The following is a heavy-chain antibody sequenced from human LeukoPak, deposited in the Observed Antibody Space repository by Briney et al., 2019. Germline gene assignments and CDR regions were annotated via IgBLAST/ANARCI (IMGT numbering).Heavy chain of an antibody. CDR2: IYTRGNT. CDR1: GGSISSYY. D-gene: IGHD3-22*01. Sequence: SETLSLTCTVSGGSISSYYWSWIRQPAGKGLEWIGRIYTRGNTNYNPSLKSRVTMSVDTSKSQFSLKLSSVTAADTAVYYCARDYYRNYYYYMDVWGKGTTVTVSS. J-gene: IGHJ6*03. V-gene: IGHV4-4*07. CDR3: ARDYYRNYYYYMDV.